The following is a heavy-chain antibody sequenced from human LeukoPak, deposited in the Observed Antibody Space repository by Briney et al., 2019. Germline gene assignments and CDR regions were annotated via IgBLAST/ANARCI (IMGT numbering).Heavy chain of an antibody. CDR3: AKGMGPISYGDHYFDY. CDR2: ISYDGSNK. J-gene: IGHJ4*02. CDR1: GFTFSSYG. Sequence: GSLRLSCAASGFTFSSYGMHWVRQAPGKGLEWVAVISYDGSNKYYADSVKGRFTISRDNSKNTLYLQMNSLRAEDTAVYYCAKGMGPISYGDHYFDYWGQGTLVTVSS. D-gene: IGHD4-17*01. V-gene: IGHV3-30*18.